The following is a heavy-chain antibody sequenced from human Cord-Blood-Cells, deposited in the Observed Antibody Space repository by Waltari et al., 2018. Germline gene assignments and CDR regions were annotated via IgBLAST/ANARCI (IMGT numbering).Heavy chain of an antibody. D-gene: IGHD2-2*01. J-gene: IGHJ4*02. CDR1: GFTFSGSA. Sequence: EVQLVESGGGLVQPGGSLKLSCAASGFTFSGSAMHWVRQASGKGREWVGRIRSKANSYATAYAASVKGRFTISRDDSKNTAYLQMNSLKTEDTAVYYCTRRGPAAIDYWGQGTLVTVSS. CDR2: IRSKANSYAT. V-gene: IGHV3-73*02. CDR3: TRRGPAAIDY.